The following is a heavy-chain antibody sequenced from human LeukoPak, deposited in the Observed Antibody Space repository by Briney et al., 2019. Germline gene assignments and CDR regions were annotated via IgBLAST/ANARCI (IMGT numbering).Heavy chain of an antibody. J-gene: IGHJ4*02. D-gene: IGHD3-22*01. CDR1: GGSISSYY. V-gene: IGHV4-59*01. CDR3: ARGADSSGYYSIFYFDY. Sequence: SQTLSLTCTVSGGSISSYYWNWIRQPPGKGLEWIGYIYYSGSTNYNPSLKSRVTISVDTSKNQFSLKLSSVSAADTAVYYCARGADSSGYYSIFYFDYWGQGTLVTVSS. CDR2: IYYSGST.